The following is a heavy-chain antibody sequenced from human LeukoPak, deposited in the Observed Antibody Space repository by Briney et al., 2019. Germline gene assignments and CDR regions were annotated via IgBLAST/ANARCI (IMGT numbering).Heavy chain of an antibody. D-gene: IGHD1-26*01. J-gene: IGHJ4*02. CDR1: GFTFSSYA. CDR3: ARNSGSYFSLFDY. V-gene: IGHV3-30-3*01. CDR2: ISYDGSNK. Sequence: PGRSLRLSCAASGFTFSSYAMHCVRQAPGKGLEWVAVISYDGSNKYYADSVKGRFTISRDNSKNTLYLQMNSLRAEDTAVYYCARNSGSYFSLFDYWGQGTLVTVSS.